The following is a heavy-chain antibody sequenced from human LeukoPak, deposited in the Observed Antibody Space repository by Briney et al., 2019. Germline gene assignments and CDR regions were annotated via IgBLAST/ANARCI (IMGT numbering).Heavy chain of an antibody. V-gene: IGHV1-18*01. J-gene: IGHJ4*02. CDR3: ARATGKDILTGRKLDY. CDR1: GYTFTSYG. Sequence: ASVKVSCKASGYTFTSYGISWVRQAPGQGLEWMGWISAYNGNTNYAQKLQGRVTMTTDTSTSTAYMELSSLRSEDTAVYHCARATGKDILTGRKLDYWGQGTLVTVSS. D-gene: IGHD3-9*01. CDR2: ISAYNGNT.